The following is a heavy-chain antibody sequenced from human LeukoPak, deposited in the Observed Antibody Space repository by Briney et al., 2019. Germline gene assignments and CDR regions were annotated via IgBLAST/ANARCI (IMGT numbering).Heavy chain of an antibody. J-gene: IGHJ4*02. Sequence: PSETLSLTCTVSGGSISSGSYYWSWIRQPAGKGLEWIGRIYTSGSTNYNPSLKSRVTISVDTSKNQFSLKLSSVTAADTAVYYCARESYCGGDCYSEDWGQGTLVTVSS. CDR3: ARESYCGGDCYSED. CDR1: GGSISSGSYY. D-gene: IGHD2-21*02. CDR2: IYTSGST. V-gene: IGHV4-61*02.